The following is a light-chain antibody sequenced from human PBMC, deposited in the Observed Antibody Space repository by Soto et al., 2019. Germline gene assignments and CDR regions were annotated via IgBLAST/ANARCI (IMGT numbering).Light chain of an antibody. V-gene: IGKV3-20*01. CDR1: QSISSTY. Sequence: EIVLTQSPGTLSLSPGERATLSCRASQSISSTYFAWYQQKPGQAPRLLIYDASSRVTGIPDRFSGSGSGTDFTLTISRLEPEDFAVYYCQHHGSSPVYTFGQGTKLEV. CDR2: DAS. J-gene: IGKJ2*01. CDR3: QHHGSSPVYT.